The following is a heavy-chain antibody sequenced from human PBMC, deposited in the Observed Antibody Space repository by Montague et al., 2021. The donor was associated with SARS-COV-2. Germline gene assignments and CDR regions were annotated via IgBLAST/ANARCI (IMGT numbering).Heavy chain of an antibody. CDR1: RDSISSHNYF. CDR2: VDYSGLT. D-gene: IGHD3-10*01. J-gene: IGHJ3*02. Sequence: SETLSLTCTVSRDSISSHNYFWAWLRQPPGKGLEWIGSVDYSGLTFYNPSLESRVTISVDTSKKQFSLKVNSVTAADTADHYCAKDGEALAWGTFDIWGQGTMVTVSS. V-gene: IGHV4-39*07. CDR3: AKDGEALAWGTFDI.